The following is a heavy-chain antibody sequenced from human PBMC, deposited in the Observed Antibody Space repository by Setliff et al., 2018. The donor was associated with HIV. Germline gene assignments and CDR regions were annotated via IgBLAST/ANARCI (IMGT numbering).Heavy chain of an antibody. D-gene: IGHD4-17*01. CDR3: TRSTTAD. CDR2: INPDTGDT. J-gene: IGHJ4*02. V-gene: IGHV1-2*06. CDR1: GYTFTGYY. Sequence: ASVKVSCKASGYTFTGYYIHWVRQAPGQGLEWMGRINPDTGDTNYAQKFQGRVTMTRDTSIRTAYMELRMLTSDDTAIYYCTRSTTADWGQGTMVTVSS.